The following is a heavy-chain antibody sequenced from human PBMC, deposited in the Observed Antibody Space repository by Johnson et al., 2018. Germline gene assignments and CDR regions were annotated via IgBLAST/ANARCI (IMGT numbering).Heavy chain of an antibody. CDR2: IIPIFGTA. CDR1: GGTFSSYA. CDR3: AREPPFQPGHYYYGMDV. Sequence: QVQLVESGAEVKKPGSSVKVSCKASGGTFSSYAISWVRQAPGQGLEWMGGIIPIFGTANYAQKFQGRVTITADESPSTGYMELSSRGSEDTAVYYCAREPPFQPGHYYYGMDVWGQGTTVTVSS. V-gene: IGHV1-69*01. D-gene: IGHD1-14*01. J-gene: IGHJ6*02.